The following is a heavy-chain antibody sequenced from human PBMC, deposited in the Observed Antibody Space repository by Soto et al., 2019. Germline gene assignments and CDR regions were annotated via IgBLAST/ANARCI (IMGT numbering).Heavy chain of an antibody. V-gene: IGHV3-23*01. CDR2: ISGSGNSR. CDR1: GFSFSNFA. J-gene: IGHJ6*02. CDR3: AKDFLAAVTDTKGVYYYCYGMAV. Sequence: EVQLLESGGGLVQPGGSLKLSCAASGFSFSNFAVTWVRQAPGKGLEWVSTISGSGNSRYYADSVKGRFTVSRDNSKETLYLQMNSLRAEDTAVYYCAKDFLAAVTDTKGVYYYCYGMAVWGHGTTVTVSS. D-gene: IGHD6-19*01.